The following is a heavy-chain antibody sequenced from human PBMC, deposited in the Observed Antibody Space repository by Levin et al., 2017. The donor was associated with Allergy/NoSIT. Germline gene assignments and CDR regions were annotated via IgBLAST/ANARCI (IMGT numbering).Heavy chain of an antibody. J-gene: IGHJ4*02. CDR3: ARRGIAAAGYY. D-gene: IGHD6-13*01. Sequence: SQTLSLTCTVSGGSISSSSYYWGWIRQPPGKGLEWIGSIYYSGSTYYNPSLKSRVTISVDTSKNQFSLKLSSVTAADTAVYYCARRGIAAAGYYWGQGTLVTVSS. CDR1: GGSISSSSYY. V-gene: IGHV4-39*01. CDR2: IYYSGST.